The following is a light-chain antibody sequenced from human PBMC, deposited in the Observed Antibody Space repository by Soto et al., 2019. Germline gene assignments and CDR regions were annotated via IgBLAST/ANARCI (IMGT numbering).Light chain of an antibody. Sequence: DIQMTQSPSSLSASVGDRVTITCRASQSITRHLNWYQQKPGQNPKLLIYGASTLQSEVPSRFTGNGSGTDFTLTISSLQPEDFATYYCQQSHSAPLTFGGGTKVEL. CDR1: QSITRH. V-gene: IGKV1-39*01. CDR2: GAS. CDR3: QQSHSAPLT. J-gene: IGKJ4*01.